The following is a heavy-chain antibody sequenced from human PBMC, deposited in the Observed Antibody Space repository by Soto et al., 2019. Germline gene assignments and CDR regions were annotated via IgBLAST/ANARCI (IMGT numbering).Heavy chain of an antibody. CDR2: IYYSGST. D-gene: IGHD3-16*02. Sequence: SETLSLTCTVSGGSISSSSYYWGWIRQPPGKGLEWIGSIYYSGSTYYNPSLKSRDTISVDTSKTQFSLKLSSVTAADTAVYYCARHPKYYASVWGSYRPFYFDYWGQRTLVTVSS. CDR3: ARHPKYYASVWGSYRPFYFDY. CDR1: GGSISSSSYY. J-gene: IGHJ4*02. V-gene: IGHV4-39*01.